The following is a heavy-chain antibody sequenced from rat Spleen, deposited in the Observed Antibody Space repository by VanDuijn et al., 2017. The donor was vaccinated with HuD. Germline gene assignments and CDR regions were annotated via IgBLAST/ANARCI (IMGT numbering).Heavy chain of an antibody. CDR3: TRGTYFRH. V-gene: IGHV5S23*01. CDR2: ISYDGSST. J-gene: IGHJ2*01. CDR1: GLSFSNYD. Sequence: EVQLVESDGGLVQPGRSMKLSCAASGLSFSNYDMAWVRQAPTKGLEWVASISYDGSSTYYRDSVKGRFTISRDNAKNTLYLQMNNLRSEDTATYYCTRGTYFRHWGQGVMVTVSS. D-gene: IGHD4-6*01.